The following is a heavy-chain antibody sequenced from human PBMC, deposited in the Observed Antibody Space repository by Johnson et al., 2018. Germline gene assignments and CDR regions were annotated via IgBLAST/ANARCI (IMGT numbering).Heavy chain of an antibody. CDR2: IGIDGAT. V-gene: IGHV3-13*01. CDR1: GFTFDDYA. CDR3: ASVPLAGYFQH. J-gene: IGHJ1*01. Sequence: EVQLLESGGGLVQPGRSLRLSCAASGFTFDDYAMHWVRQAPGKGLEWVSGIGIDGATYYAASVKGRFTISREYARDSFFLQMDSLRVGDTAMYYCASVPLAGYFQHWGQGTLVTVSS.